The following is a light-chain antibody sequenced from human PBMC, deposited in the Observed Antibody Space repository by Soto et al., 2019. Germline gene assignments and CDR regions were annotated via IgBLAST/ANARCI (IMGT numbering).Light chain of an antibody. J-gene: IGKJ3*01. CDR2: DAS. Sequence: EIVLTQSPGTLSLSPGERATLSCRASQSVSNTYLAWYQQKPGQAPRLLIYDASSRATGIRDRFSGSGSGTDFTLTISRLEPEDFAVYYCQQYGRSAGLFTFGPGTKVDLK. CDR3: QQYGRSAGLFT. CDR1: QSVSNTY. V-gene: IGKV3-20*01.